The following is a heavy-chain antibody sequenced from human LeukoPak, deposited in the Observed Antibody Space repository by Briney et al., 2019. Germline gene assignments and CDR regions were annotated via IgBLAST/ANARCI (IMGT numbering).Heavy chain of an antibody. V-gene: IGHV5-51*01. Sequence: GESLKISCEASGYTFTNYWIGWVRQMPGKGLEWMGIIYPGDSDTRYNPSFQGQVTISVDKSITTAYLLWRSLKASDTAIYYCARYVNAGAFDIWGHGTMVTVSS. CDR2: IYPGDSDT. CDR1: GYTFTNYW. J-gene: IGHJ3*02. CDR3: ARYVNAGAFDI. D-gene: IGHD3-16*01.